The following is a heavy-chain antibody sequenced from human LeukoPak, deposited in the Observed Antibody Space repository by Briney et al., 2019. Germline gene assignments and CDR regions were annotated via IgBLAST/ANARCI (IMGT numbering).Heavy chain of an antibody. Sequence: GGSLRLSCAASGFTFYNYDMHWVRQAPGKGLEWVSHIGTGTDTHYSGSVRGRFTISRENAKNSLYLHMNSLRAGDTAIYYCARDRRADYGRNDDAFDIWGQGTMVTV. J-gene: IGHJ3*02. V-gene: IGHV3-13*01. CDR3: ARDRRADYGRNDDAFDI. D-gene: IGHD4-17*01. CDR2: IGTGTDT. CDR1: GFTFYNYD.